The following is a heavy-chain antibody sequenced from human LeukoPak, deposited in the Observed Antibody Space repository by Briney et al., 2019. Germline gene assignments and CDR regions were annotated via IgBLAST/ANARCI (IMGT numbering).Heavy chain of an antibody. CDR1: GFTFARHA. CDR2: ISGGGGST. J-gene: IGHJ4*02. D-gene: IGHD3-22*01. V-gene: IGHV3-23*01. Sequence: GGSLRLSCAGSGFTFARHALTWVRQAPGMGLEWVSTISGGGGSTHYADSVKGRFTISRDNSKSTLCLQMNSLRAEDTAVYYCAKLMSYYYDSSGIDYWGQGTLVTVSS. CDR3: AKLMSYYYDSSGIDY.